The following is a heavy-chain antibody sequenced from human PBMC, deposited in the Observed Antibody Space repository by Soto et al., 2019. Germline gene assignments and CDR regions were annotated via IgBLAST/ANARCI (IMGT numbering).Heavy chain of an antibody. V-gene: IGHV1-58*01. CDR1: GFTFTSST. CDR3: AAGHYDSSGYYYAGAFDI. CDR2: IVVGSGNT. J-gene: IGHJ3*02. D-gene: IGHD3-22*01. Sequence: SVKVSCKASGFTFTSSTVQWVLQARGQRLEWIGWIVVGSGNTNYAQKFQERVTITRDMSTSTAYMELSSLRSEDTAVYYCAAGHYDSSGYYYAGAFDIWGQGTMVTVSS.